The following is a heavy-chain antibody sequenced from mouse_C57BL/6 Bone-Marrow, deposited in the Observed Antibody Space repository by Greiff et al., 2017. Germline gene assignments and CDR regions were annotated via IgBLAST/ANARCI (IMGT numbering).Heavy chain of an antibody. Sequence: EVQLQQSGPELVKPGASVKISCKASGYTFTDYYMNWVKQSHGKSLEWIGDINPNNGGTSYNQKFKGKATLTVDKSSSTAYMELRSLTSEDSAVYYCARWDYGSSPGWWFDVWGTGTTVTVSS. J-gene: IGHJ1*03. CDR2: INPNNGGT. CDR1: GYTFTDYY. V-gene: IGHV1-26*01. CDR3: ARWDYGSSPGWWFDV. D-gene: IGHD1-1*01.